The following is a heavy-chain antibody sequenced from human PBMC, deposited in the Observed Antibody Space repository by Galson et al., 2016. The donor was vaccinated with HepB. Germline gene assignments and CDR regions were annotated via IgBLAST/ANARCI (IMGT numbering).Heavy chain of an antibody. CDR2: IYWDEGM. D-gene: IGHD1-26*01. J-gene: IGHJ4*02. CDR3: ARRAIVGAHFDY. V-gene: IGHV2-5*02. CDR1: GFSLSTSRLA. Sequence: PALVKPTQTLTLTCTFSGFSLSTSRLAVGWIRQPPGKALEWLAHIYWDEGMRYNPSLKSRLTIPKDTSRNHVVLTMTNMDPVDTATYYCARRAIVGAHFDYWGQGILVTVSS.